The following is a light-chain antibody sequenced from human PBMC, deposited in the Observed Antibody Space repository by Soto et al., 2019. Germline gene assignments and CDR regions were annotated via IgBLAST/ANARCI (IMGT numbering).Light chain of an antibody. CDR2: DSD. CDR3: GTWDSNLSGWV. Sequence: QSVLTQPPSVSAAPGQKVTISCSGSSSNIGSNDVSWYQQVPGTAPKLLIYDSDKRPSGIPDRFTGSKSATSATLGITGLQTGDEADYYCGTWDSNLSGWVFGGGTKVTVL. V-gene: IGLV1-51*01. CDR1: SSNIGSND. J-gene: IGLJ3*02.